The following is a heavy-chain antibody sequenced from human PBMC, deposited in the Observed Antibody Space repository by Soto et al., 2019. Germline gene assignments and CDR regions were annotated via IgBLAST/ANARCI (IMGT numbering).Heavy chain of an antibody. J-gene: IGHJ6*02. CDR2: INPNSGGT. CDR3: ARGKYSSSWYELDYYYGMDV. CDR1: GYTFTGYY. Sequence: ASVKVSCKASGYTFTGYYMHWVRQAPGQGLEWMGWINPNSGGTNYAQKFQGWVTMTRDTSISTAYMELSRLRSDDTAVYYCARGKYSSSWYELDYYYGMDVWGQGTTVTVSS. D-gene: IGHD6-13*01. V-gene: IGHV1-2*04.